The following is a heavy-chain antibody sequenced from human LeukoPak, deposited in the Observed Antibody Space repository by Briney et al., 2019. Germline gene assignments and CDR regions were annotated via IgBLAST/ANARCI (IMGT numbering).Heavy chain of an antibody. J-gene: IGHJ4*02. CDR1: GFTFSSYS. CDR2: ISSSSSYI. V-gene: IGHV3-21*01. Sequence: GGSLRLSCAASGFTFSSYSMNWVRQAPGKGLEWVSSISSSSSYIYYSDSVKGRFTISRDNAKNSLYLRMNSLRAEDTAVYYCAGDHYGSSSGDYGVTTVDYWGQGTLVTVSS. CDR3: AGDHYGSSSGDYGVTTVDY. D-gene: IGHD6-6*01.